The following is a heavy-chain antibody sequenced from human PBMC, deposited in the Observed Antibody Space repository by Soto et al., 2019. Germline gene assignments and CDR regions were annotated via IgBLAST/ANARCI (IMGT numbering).Heavy chain of an antibody. CDR2: IWYDGSIK. CDR3: ERALSGSFDALDM. J-gene: IGHJ3*02. V-gene: IGHV3-33*01. CDR1: GFTFGIYG. D-gene: IGHD1-26*01. Sequence: QVQLVESGGGVVQPGRSLRLSCAASGFTFGIYGMHWVRQDPGKGLEWVAVIWYDGSIKYHADSVKGRFTISRDNSKKTVYLPMNSLRDEDTAVYYCERALSGSFDALDMWGQGTMVTVSS.